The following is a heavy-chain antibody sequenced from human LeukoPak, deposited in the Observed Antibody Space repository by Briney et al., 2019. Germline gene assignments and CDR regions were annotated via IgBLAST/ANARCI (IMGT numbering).Heavy chain of an antibody. CDR2: IYSGGST. CDR3: ARRSSGWLFDN. J-gene: IGHJ4*02. Sequence: GGSLRLSCAASGFTVSSNYMSWVRQAPGKGLEWVSVIYSGGSTYYADSVKGRFTISRDNSKNTLYFQMNSLRAEDTAEYYCARRSSGWLFDNWGQGTLVTVSS. CDR1: GFTVSSNY. V-gene: IGHV3-53*01. D-gene: IGHD6-19*01.